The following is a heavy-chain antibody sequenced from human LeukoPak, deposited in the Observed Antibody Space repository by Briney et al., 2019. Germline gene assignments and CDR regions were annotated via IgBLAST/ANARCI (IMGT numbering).Heavy chain of an antibody. CDR1: GFTVISKY. CDR2: IYSGEST. J-gene: IGHJ4*02. V-gene: IGHV3-66*01. D-gene: IGHD4-17*01. Sequence: PGGSLRLPCTASGFTVISKYMTWVRQAPGKGLEWVSLIYSGESTYYADSLKGRFIISRDNSHNTLYLQMNSLRVEDTAVYYCARGVTTDVYWGQGTLVTVSS. CDR3: ARGVTTDVY.